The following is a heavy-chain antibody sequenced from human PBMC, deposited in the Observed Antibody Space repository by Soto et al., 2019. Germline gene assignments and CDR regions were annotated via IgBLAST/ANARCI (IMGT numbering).Heavy chain of an antibody. J-gene: IGHJ1*01. D-gene: IGHD3-22*01. V-gene: IGHV1-69*12. Sequence: QVQLVQSGAEVKKPGSSVKVSCKASGGTFSNYALDWVRQAPGQGLEWMGGIIPIFGTVRHAQNFQGRVTIPADDPTPTAYRERSSLIYEDTALYSCAPGGARVYYDHSGWRWGQAPLLTLSS. CDR3: APGGARVYYDHSGWR. CDR2: IIPIFGTV. CDR1: GGTFSNYA.